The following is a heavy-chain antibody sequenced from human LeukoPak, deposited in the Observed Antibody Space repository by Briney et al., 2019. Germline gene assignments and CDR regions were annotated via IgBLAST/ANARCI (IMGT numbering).Heavy chain of an antibody. D-gene: IGHD6-19*01. J-gene: IGHJ6*03. V-gene: IGHV3-21*01. CDR3: ARDRVEAGNSSGWQVYYYYYYMDV. CDR1: GFTFSSYS. CDR2: ISSSSSYI. Sequence: PGGSLRLSCAASGFTFSSYSMNWVRQAPGKGLEWVSSISSSSSYIYYADSVKGRFTISRDNAKNSLYLQMNSLRAEDTAVYYCARDRVEAGNSSGWQVYYYYYYMDVWGKGTTVTVSS.